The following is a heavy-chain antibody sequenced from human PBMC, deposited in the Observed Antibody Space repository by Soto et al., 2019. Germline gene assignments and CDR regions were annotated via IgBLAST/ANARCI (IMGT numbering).Heavy chain of an antibody. CDR1: GGSISSSNW. Sequence: QVQLQESGPGLVKPSGTLSLTCAVSGGSISSSNWWSWVRQPPGKGLEWIGEIYHSGSTNYNPSLKRPVPNAVDKSKDQSALKLSSVTAADTAVYYCARGTTTVVIGGYGMDVWGQGTTVTVSS. D-gene: IGHD4-17*01. J-gene: IGHJ6*02. CDR3: ARGTTTVVIGGYGMDV. V-gene: IGHV4-4*02. CDR2: IYHSGST.